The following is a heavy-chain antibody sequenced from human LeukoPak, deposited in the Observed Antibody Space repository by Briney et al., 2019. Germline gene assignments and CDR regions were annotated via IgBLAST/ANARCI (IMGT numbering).Heavy chain of an antibody. Sequence: ASVKVSCKASGYTFTSYAIHWVRQAPGQGLEWMGWITPSGGTNYPQKFQGRVAITWDTSITTAYMDLSRLTSDDTAVYYCARDRYGDGFAHLDYWGQGALVAVSS. V-gene: IGHV1-2*02. CDR2: ITPSGGT. CDR3: ARDRYGDGFAHLDY. D-gene: IGHD5-24*01. CDR1: GYTFTSYA. J-gene: IGHJ4*02.